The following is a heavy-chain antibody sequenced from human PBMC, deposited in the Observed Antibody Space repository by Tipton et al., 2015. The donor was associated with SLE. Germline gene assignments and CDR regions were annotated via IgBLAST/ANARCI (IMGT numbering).Heavy chain of an antibody. CDR2: IYYSGST. J-gene: IGHJ4*02. Sequence: TLSLTCTVSGASVGHSSYYWSWIRQPPGKGLEWIGYIYYSGSTNYNPSLKSRVTISVDTSKNQFSLKLTSVTAADTAVYYCARDWGGEALDFWGQGTLVTVSS. D-gene: IGHD2-21*01. CDR1: GASVGHSSYY. CDR3: ARDWGGEALDF. V-gene: IGHV4-61*01.